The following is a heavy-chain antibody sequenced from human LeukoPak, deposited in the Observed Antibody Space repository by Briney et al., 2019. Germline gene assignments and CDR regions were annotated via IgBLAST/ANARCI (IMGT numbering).Heavy chain of an antibody. V-gene: IGHV1-69*13. CDR2: IIQIFCTA. D-gene: IGHD3-9*01. CDR3: TRVVSRLWYYDILTGYYNWFDP. CDR1: GGTFSSYS. J-gene: IGHJ5*02. Sequence: SSVNVSCKASGGTFSSYSISWVRQAPGQPREWMGGIIQIFCTANHAQKFQGRVTITADESTSTACKELSSLRSEDTAVYYCTRVVSRLWYYDILTGYYNWFDPWGQGTLVTVSS.